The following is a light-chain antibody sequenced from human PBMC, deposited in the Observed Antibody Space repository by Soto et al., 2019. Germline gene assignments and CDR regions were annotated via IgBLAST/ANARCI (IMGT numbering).Light chain of an antibody. CDR2: DAS. V-gene: IGKV1-5*01. CDR3: QQFRGT. CDR1: QGISNW. Sequence: DIQMTQSPSTLSASVGDRVTITCRASQGISNWLAWYQQKPGKAPKLLIYDASTLESGVPSRFSGSGSGTEFTPTISSLLPDDFATYYCQQFRGTFGQGTKVEIE. J-gene: IGKJ1*01.